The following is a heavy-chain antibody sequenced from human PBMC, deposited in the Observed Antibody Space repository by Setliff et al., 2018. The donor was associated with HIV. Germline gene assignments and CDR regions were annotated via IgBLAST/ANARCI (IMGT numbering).Heavy chain of an antibody. V-gene: IGHV4-59*01. CDR1: GGSISSYY. Sequence: PSETLSLTCTVSGGSISSYYWSWIRQPPGKGLEWIGYIYYSGSTNYNPSLKSRVTISGDTSKNQFSLKLNSVTAADTAVYYCARSPPTTFWSGYTYYYYMDVWGKGTTVTV. CDR3: ARSPPTTFWSGYTYYYYMDV. J-gene: IGHJ6*03. D-gene: IGHD3-3*01. CDR2: IYYSGST.